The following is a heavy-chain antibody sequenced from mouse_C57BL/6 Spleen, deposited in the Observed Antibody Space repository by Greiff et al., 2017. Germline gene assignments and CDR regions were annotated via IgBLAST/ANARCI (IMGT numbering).Heavy chain of an antibody. CDR2: ISYDGSN. Sequence: EVKLQESGPGLVKPSQSLSLTCSVTGYSITSGYYWNWIRQFPGNKLEWMGYISYDGSNNYNPSLKNRISITRDTSKNQFFLKLNSVTTEDTATYYCARVGPTGAWFAYWGQGTLVTVSA. CDR3: ARVGPTGAWFAY. V-gene: IGHV3-6*01. D-gene: IGHD3-3*01. J-gene: IGHJ3*01. CDR1: GYSITSGYY.